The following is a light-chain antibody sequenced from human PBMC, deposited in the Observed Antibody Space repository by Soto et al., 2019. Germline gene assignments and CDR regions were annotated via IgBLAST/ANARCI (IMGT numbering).Light chain of an antibody. CDR1: QNISRY. J-gene: IGKJ5*01. V-gene: IGKV3-11*01. CDR3: QQYGSSHIT. Sequence: EIVLTQSPATLSLSPEERATLSCRASQNISRYLAWYQQKVGQTPRLLIYDTSNRATGIPARFSGSGSGTDFTLIISRLEPEDFAVYYCQQYGSSHITFGQGTRLEIK. CDR2: DTS.